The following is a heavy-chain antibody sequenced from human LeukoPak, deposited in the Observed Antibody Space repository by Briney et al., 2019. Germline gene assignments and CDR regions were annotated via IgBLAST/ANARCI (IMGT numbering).Heavy chain of an antibody. Sequence: GGSLRLSCAASGFTFDDYAMHWVRQAPGKGLEWVSGISWNSGSIGYADSVKGRFTISRDNAKNSLYLQMNSLRAEDMALYYCAKEDGSGSYPPSRGFDYWGQGTLVTVSS. CDR3: AKEDGSGSYPPSRGFDY. V-gene: IGHV3-9*03. CDR2: ISWNSGSI. J-gene: IGHJ4*02. D-gene: IGHD1-26*01. CDR1: GFTFDDYA.